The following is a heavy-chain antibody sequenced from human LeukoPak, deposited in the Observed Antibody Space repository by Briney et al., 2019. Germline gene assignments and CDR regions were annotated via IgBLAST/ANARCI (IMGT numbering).Heavy chain of an antibody. D-gene: IGHD3-10*01. CDR1: EDTFTDYY. Sequence: ASVKVSCKASEDTFTDYYMHWVRQAPGQGLEWMGWISPNSGGTHYAQKFQGRVTMTRDTSISTAYMELTSLRSDDTAVYYCVKGDYYGSGTIIVLWGQGTLVTVSS. CDR3: VKGDYYGSGTIIVL. CDR2: ISPNSGGT. J-gene: IGHJ4*02. V-gene: IGHV1-2*02.